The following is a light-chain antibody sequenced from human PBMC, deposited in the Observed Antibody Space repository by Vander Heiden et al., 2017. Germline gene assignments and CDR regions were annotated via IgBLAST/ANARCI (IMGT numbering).Light chain of an antibody. CDR2: WAS. CDR3: QQYYSTPYT. J-gene: IGKJ2*01. V-gene: IGKV4-1*01. CDR1: QSVLYSSNNRNY. Sequence: DIVTTLSPASLAASLAERATINCKSSQSVLYSSNNRNYLAWYQQKPGQPPKLLIYWASTRESGVPDRFSGSGSGTDFTLTISSLQAEDVAVYYCQQYYSTPYTCGQGTKLEIK.